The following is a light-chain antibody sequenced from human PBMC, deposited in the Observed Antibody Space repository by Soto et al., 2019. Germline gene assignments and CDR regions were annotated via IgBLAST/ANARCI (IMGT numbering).Light chain of an antibody. Sequence: ELVLTQSPDTPSLYPGERATLSCRASQSVRSNSLAWYQQKPGQAPRFLLYDASSMATGIPDRFSGSGSGTAFTLTISILGREDFAVYHCQQYGCCALTFCARTKAQIK. V-gene: IGKV3-20*01. J-gene: IGKJ4*01. CDR2: DAS. CDR3: QQYGCCALT. CDR1: QSVRSNS.